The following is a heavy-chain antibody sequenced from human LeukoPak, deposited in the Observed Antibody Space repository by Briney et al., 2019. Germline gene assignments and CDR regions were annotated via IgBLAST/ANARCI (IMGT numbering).Heavy chain of an antibody. V-gene: IGHV3-30*02. CDR3: ARAYYYCMDV. J-gene: IGHJ6*03. CDR1: GFTFSSYG. CDR2: IRYDESNK. Sequence: GGSLRLSCAASGFTFSSYGMHWVRQAPGKGLEWVAFIRYDESNKYYVDSVKGRLTISRDTSKNTLYLQMNSLRAEDTAVYYCARAYYYCMDVWGKGTTVTISS.